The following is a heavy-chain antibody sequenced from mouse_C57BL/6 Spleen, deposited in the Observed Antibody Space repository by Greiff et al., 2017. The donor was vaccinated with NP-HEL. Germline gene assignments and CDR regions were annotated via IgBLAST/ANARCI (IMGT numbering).Heavy chain of an antibody. J-gene: IGHJ4*01. CDR1: GYTFTSYG. D-gene: IGHD2-14*01. Sequence: VQLQESGAELARPGASVKLSCKASGYTFTSYGISWVKQRPGQGLEWIGEIYPRSGNTYYNEKFKGKATLTADKSSSTAYMELRSLTSEDSAVYFGARSDVGYPYAMDYWGQGTSVTVSS. CDR2: IYPRSGNT. CDR3: ARSDVGYPYAMDY. V-gene: IGHV1-81*01.